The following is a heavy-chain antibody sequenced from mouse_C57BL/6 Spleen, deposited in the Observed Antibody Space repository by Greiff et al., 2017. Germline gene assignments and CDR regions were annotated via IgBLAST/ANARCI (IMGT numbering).Heavy chain of an antibody. CDR2: ISYSGST. J-gene: IGHJ1*03. CDR1: GYSITSGYD. Sequence: EVKLQESGPGMVKPSQSLSLTCTVTGYSITSGYDWHWIRHFPGNKLEWMGYISYSGSTTYNPSLKSRISITHDTSKNHFFLKLNYVTTEDTATYYCARGANGDWWYFDVWGTGTTVTVSS. V-gene: IGHV3-1*01. D-gene: IGHD4-1*02. CDR3: ARGANGDWWYFDV.